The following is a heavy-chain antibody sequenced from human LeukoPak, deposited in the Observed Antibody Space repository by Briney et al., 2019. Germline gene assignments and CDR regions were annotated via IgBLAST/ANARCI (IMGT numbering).Heavy chain of an antibody. CDR3: ARGGYDRSTTSCYPLTFDY. CDR1: GGAISGGDYY. CDR2: IYHSGST. V-gene: IGHV4-31*03. J-gene: IGHJ4*02. Sequence: PSETLSLTCTVSGGAISGGDYYWSWIRQHPGKGLEWIGYIYHSGSTYYNPSIKSRVTISVDMYENQFSLKLSSVTAADTAVYYCARGGYDRSTTSCYPLTFDYWGRGPWSPSPQ. D-gene: IGHD2-2*01.